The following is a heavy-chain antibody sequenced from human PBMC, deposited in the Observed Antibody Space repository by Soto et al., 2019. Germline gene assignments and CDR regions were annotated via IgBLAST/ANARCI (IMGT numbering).Heavy chain of an antibody. CDR3: ARDWAGTDWFAP. CDR1: GFTFSSYW. D-gene: IGHD6-19*01. J-gene: IGHJ5*02. Sequence: GGSLRLSCAASGFTFSSYWMHWVRQAPGKGLVWVSRINSVGSSTSYADSVKGRFTISRDNAKNTLYLQMNSLRAEDTAVYYCARDWAGTDWFAPWGQGTLVTVSS. CDR2: INSVGSST. V-gene: IGHV3-74*01.